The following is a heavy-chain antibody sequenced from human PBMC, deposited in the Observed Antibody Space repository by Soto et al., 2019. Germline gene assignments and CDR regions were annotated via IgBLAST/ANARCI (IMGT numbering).Heavy chain of an antibody. D-gene: IGHD3-10*01. V-gene: IGHV3-21*06. CDR1: GFTFSSYS. J-gene: IGHJ6*02. Sequence: GGSLRLSCAASGFTFSSYSMNWVRQAPGKGLEWVSSISSGSSYIYYADSVKGRFTISRDNAKNSLYLQMNSLRAEDTAVYYCARSSGGSGKLWNYYGMDVWGQGTTVTVLL. CDR2: ISSGSSYI. CDR3: ARSSGGSGKLWNYYGMDV.